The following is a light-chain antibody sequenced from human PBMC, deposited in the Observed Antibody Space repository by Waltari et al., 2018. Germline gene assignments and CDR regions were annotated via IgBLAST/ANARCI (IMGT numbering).Light chain of an antibody. CDR3: QHYESLPVT. CDR1: RSISKY. CDR2: HAS. J-gene: IGKJ1*01. V-gene: IGKV3-20*01. Sequence: EIVLTQSPGTLSLSPGERATPSCRASRSISKYLAWYQQKPGQAPRLLIYHASSRAAGIPDRFSGSGSGTDFSLSISRLEPEDFAVYYCQHYESLPVTFGQGTKVEIK.